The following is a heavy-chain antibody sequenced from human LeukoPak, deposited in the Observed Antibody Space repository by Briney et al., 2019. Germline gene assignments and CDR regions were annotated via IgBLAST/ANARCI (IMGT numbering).Heavy chain of an antibody. CDR3: ARQAYGSRFDAFDI. D-gene: IGHD3-22*01. Sequence: GESLQISCEASGYKFTTDYIGWVRQMPGKGLEWMGIIYPDDSETNYSPSFKGQVTMSVDKSITTAFLQWSSLKASDTAMYYCARQAYGSRFDAFDIWGQGTMVTVSS. J-gene: IGHJ3*02. CDR2: IYPDDSET. CDR1: GYKFTTDY. V-gene: IGHV5-51*01.